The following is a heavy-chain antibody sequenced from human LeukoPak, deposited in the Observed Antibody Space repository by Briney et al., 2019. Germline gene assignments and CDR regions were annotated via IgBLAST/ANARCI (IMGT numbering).Heavy chain of an antibody. CDR2: IYYSGST. V-gene: IGHV4-59*01. CDR3: ARGQRHAELDY. J-gene: IGHJ4*02. CDR1: GGSISSYY. D-gene: IGHD6-25*01. Sequence: PSETLSLTCTVSGGSISSYYWSWIRQPPGKGLEWIGYIYYSGSTNYNPSLKSRVTISVDTSKNQFSLKLISVTAADTAVYYCARGQRHAELDYWGQGTLVTVSS.